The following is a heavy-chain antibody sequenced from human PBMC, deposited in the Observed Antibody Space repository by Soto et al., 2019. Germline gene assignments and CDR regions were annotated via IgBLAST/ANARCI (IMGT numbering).Heavy chain of an antibody. CDR1: DYPINYGYY. Sequence: SETLSLTCAVSDYPINYGYYWGWIRQPPGKGLEWIGSIYYNGNTYYNPSLKSRVTMSVDTSKNRFSLRLNSVTAADTAVYYFVRQGYGSGPNWFDSWGQGTMVTVSS. CDR3: VRQGYGSGPNWFDS. D-gene: IGHD3-10*01. J-gene: IGHJ5*01. V-gene: IGHV4-38-2*01. CDR2: IYYNGNT.